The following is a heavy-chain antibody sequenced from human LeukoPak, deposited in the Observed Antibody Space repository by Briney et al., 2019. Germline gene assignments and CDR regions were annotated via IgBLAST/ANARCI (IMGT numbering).Heavy chain of an antibody. J-gene: IGHJ4*02. D-gene: IGHD3-10*01. CDR2: ISANNGTT. V-gene: IGHV1-18*01. CDR1: GYTFTSYG. Sequence: AAVKVSCKASGYTFTSYGISWVRRAAGQGLEGMGWISANNGTTNYAQELQGRVTMTTDTSTSTAYMELRSLRSDDTAVYYCARDLTPYYGSGSYSTQDYWGQGTLVTVSS. CDR3: ARDLTPYYGSGSYSTQDY.